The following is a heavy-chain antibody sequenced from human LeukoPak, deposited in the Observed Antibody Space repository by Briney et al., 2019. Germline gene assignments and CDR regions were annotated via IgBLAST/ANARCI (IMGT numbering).Heavy chain of an antibody. D-gene: IGHD1-26*01. Sequence: SETLSLTCAVYGGSFSGYYWSWIRQPPGKGLEWIGYIYYSGSINYNPSLKSRVTISVDTSKNQFSLKLSSVTAADTAVYYCARVGGGSYEGNWFDPWGQGTLVTVSS. CDR2: IYYSGSI. CDR3: ARVGGGSYEGNWFDP. J-gene: IGHJ5*02. V-gene: IGHV4-59*01. CDR1: GGSFSGYY.